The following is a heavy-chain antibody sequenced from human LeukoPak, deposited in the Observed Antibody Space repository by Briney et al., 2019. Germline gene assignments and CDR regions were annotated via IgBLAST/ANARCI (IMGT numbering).Heavy chain of an antibody. D-gene: IGHD6-13*01. Sequence: GASVKVSCKASGYTFTSYGISWVRQAPGQGLEWMGRIILKTGGTEYAQKFQGRVTMTRDTSISTAYLELSGLRSDDTAVYYCARSASTSWLHFDYWGQGTLVTVSS. CDR2: IILKTGGT. CDR1: GYTFTSYG. V-gene: IGHV1-2*06. CDR3: ARSASTSWLHFDY. J-gene: IGHJ4*02.